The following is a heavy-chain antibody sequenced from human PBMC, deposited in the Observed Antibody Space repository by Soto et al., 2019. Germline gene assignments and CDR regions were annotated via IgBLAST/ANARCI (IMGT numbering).Heavy chain of an antibody. J-gene: IGHJ5*02. Sequence: SETLSLTCAVSGYSISSGYYWCWLRQTPGKGLEWIGSIYHGGSAYYNPSLNSRVTLSIDMTNNHVSLILNSVTAADPPAYYCATVAPWVPYYTLENWFDPWGQGTLVTVS. D-gene: IGHD3-3*01. V-gene: IGHV4-38-2*01. CDR2: IYHGGSA. CDR3: ATVAPWVPYYTLENWFDP. CDR1: GYSISSGYY.